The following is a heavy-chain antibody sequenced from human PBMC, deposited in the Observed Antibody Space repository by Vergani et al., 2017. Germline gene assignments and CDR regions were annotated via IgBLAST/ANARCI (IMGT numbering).Heavy chain of an antibody. CDR2: IYTSGST. CDR3: GGGGGGWYCSSTSCSSLHVGMDV. CDR1: GGSISSGSYY. V-gene: IGHV4-61*02. Sequence: QVQLQESGPGLVKPSQTLSLTCTVSGGSISSGSYYWSWIRQPAGKGLEWIGRIYTSGSTNYNPSLKSRVTISVDTSKNQLSLKLRSVTAADTAVYYWGGGGGGWYCSSTSCSSLHVGMDVWGQGTTVTVSS. D-gene: IGHD2-2*01. J-gene: IGHJ6*02.